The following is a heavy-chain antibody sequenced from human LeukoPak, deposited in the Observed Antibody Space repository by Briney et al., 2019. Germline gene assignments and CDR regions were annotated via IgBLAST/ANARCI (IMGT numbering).Heavy chain of an antibody. J-gene: IGHJ3*02. CDR2: IYTSGST. CDR1: GGSISGYY. V-gene: IGHV4-4*07. CDR3: ASSIAYCGGDCYSGAFDI. D-gene: IGHD2-21*02. Sequence: SETLSLTCTVSGGSISGYYWSWIRQPAGKGPEWIGRIYTSGSTKYNPSLKGRVAMSLDTSKNQFSLKLSSVTAADTAVYYCASSIAYCGGDCYSGAFDIWGQGTMVTVSS.